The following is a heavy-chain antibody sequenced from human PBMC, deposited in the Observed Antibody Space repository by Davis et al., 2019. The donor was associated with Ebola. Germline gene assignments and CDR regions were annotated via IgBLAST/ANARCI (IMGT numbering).Heavy chain of an antibody. CDR2: IYYSGST. CDR3: ARHFCSSTSCYMSFYYGMDV. J-gene: IGHJ6*02. CDR1: GGSISSYY. V-gene: IGHV4-59*08. D-gene: IGHD2-2*01. Sequence: PSETLSLTCTVSGGSISSYYWSWIRQPPGKGLEWIGYIYYSGSTNYNPSLKSRVTISVDTSKNQFSLKLSSVTAADTAVYYCARHFCSSTSCYMSFYYGMDVWGQGTTVTVSS.